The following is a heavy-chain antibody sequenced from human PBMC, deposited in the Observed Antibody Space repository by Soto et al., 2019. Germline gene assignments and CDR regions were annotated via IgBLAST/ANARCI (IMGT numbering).Heavy chain of an antibody. D-gene: IGHD6-13*01. J-gene: IGHJ5*02. CDR1: GGSISSSSYY. CDR2: IYYSGST. Sequence: QLQLQESGPGLVKPSETLSLTCTVSGGSISSSSYYWGWIRQPPGKGLEWIGSIYYSGSTYYNPSHNSRVTISVDPSKNQFSLTRSSVTAADTAVYYCARRKRIAAAGGGFDPWGQGTLVTVSS. CDR3: ARRKRIAAAGGGFDP. V-gene: IGHV4-39*01.